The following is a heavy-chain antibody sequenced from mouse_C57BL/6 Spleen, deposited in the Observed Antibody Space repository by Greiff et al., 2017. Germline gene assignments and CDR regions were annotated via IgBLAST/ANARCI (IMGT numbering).Heavy chain of an antibody. D-gene: IGHD2-2*01. CDR2: IDPSDSYT. CDR3: ARGVTEFAY. Sequence: QVQLQQPGAELVKPGASVKLSCKASGYTFTSYWMQWVKQRPGQGLEWIGEIDPSDSYTNYNQKFKGKATLTVDTSSSTAYMQLSSLTSEDSAVFYCARGVTEFAYWGHGTLVTFSA. J-gene: IGHJ3*01. CDR1: GYTFTSYW. V-gene: IGHV1-50*01.